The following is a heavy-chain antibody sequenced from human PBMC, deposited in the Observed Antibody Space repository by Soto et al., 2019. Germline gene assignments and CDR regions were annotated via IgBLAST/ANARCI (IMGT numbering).Heavy chain of an antibody. J-gene: IGHJ5*02. Sequence: EVQVVESGGGLVKPGGSLRLSCTFTFSMYSMNWVRQAPGKGLEGVASISSGSAYIKYAESVKGRFTISRDNAKNSLHLQMNSLRAEDTAIYHCARDQGGSYDSGFDPWGQGTLVTVAS. CDR3: ARDQGGSYDSGFDP. V-gene: IGHV3-21*06. CDR1: TFSMYS. CDR2: ISSGSAYI. D-gene: IGHD1-26*01.